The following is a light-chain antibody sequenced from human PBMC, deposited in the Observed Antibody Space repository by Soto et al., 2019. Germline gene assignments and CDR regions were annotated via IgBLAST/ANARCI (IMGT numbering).Light chain of an antibody. CDR2: GAS. CDR3: QQYGSSPET. Sequence: PGERATLSCRASQSVTANYLAWYQQKPGQAPRLLIYGASSRATGIPDRFSGSGSGTDFTLTISRLEPEDFAVFYCQQYGSSPETFGQGTKVDIK. CDR1: QSVTANY. V-gene: IGKV3-20*01. J-gene: IGKJ1*01.